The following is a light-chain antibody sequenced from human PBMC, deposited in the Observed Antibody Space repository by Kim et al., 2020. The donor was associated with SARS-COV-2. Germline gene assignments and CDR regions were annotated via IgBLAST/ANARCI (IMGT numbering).Light chain of an antibody. CDR3: SSYAGSNNWV. V-gene: IGLV2-8*01. J-gene: IGLJ3*02. CDR2: EVS. Sequence: GQSVTISCTGTSNDVGGYNYVSWYQQHPGKAPKLMIYEVSKRPAGVPDRFSGSKSGNTASLTVSGLQAEDEAEYYCSSYAGSNNWVFGGVTQLTVL. CDR1: SNDVGGYNY.